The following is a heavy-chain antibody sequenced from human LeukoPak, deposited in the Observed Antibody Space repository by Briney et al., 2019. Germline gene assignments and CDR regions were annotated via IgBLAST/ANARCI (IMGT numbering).Heavy chain of an antibody. V-gene: IGHV3-30*18. CDR2: ISYDGSNK. CDR1: GFTFSSYG. CDR3: AKGGGYSYGVFDY. Sequence: PGRSLRLSCAASGFTFSSYGMHWVRQAPGKGLEWVAVISYDGSNKYYADSVKGRFTISRDNSKNTLYLQMNSLRAEDTAVYYCAKGGGYSYGVFDYWGQGNLVTVSA. J-gene: IGHJ4*02. D-gene: IGHD5-18*01.